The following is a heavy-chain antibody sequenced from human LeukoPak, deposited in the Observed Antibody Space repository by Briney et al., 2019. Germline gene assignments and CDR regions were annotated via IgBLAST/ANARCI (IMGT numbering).Heavy chain of an antibody. CDR3: AKSLIIGSGKNNWFDP. Sequence: GGSLRLSCAASGFTFSSFAMSWVRQAPGKGLEWVSTISNSADITYYADSVKGRFTISRDNSKNTLYLQMNSLRTEHTAVYYYAKSLIIGSGKNNWFDPWGQGTLVTVSS. J-gene: IGHJ5*02. CDR1: GFTFSSFA. V-gene: IGHV3-23*01. CDR2: ISNSADIT. D-gene: IGHD3-10*01.